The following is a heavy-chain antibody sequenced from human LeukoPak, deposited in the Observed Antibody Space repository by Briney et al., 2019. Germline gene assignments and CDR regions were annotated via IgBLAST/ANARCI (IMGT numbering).Heavy chain of an antibody. V-gene: IGHV4-61*01. Sequence: SETLSLTCTVSGGSISSGSYYWSWIRQPPGKGLEWIGYIYYSGSTNYNPSLKSRVTISVDTSKNQFSLKLSSVTAADTAVYYCAREGLDTAMVNYYYYYYMDVWGKGTTVTVSS. CDR2: IYYSGST. J-gene: IGHJ6*03. CDR1: GGSISSGSYY. D-gene: IGHD5-18*01. CDR3: AREGLDTAMVNYYYYYYMDV.